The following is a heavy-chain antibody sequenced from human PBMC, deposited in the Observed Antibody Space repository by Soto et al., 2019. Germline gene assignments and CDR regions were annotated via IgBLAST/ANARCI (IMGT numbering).Heavy chain of an antibody. J-gene: IGHJ4*02. CDR3: ARGRYGDY. D-gene: IGHD1-1*01. V-gene: IGHV1-18*01. CDR2: ISAHNGNT. Sequence: QVHLLQSGAEVKKPGASVKVSCQGSGYAFTTYCITWVRQAPGQGLEWMGWISAHNGNTNYAQKLQGRVTVTRDTSTSTAYMELRSLRYDDTAVYYSARGRYGDYWGQGALVTVSS. CDR1: GYAFTTYC.